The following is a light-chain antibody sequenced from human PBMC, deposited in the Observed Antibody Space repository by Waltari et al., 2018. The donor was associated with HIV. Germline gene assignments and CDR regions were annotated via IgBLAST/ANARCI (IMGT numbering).Light chain of an antibody. CDR1: NLGSKS. Sequence: SYVLTQPPTLAVAPGQTARITCGGINLGSKSVHWYQQKPGQAPVMVIYDARGRASHVPGRISGSKSGNTATLTISNVEAGDESDFHCQVWDASSGHVVFGGGTKLTV. J-gene: IGLJ2*01. V-gene: IGLV3-21*02. CDR3: QVWDASSGHVV. CDR2: DAR.